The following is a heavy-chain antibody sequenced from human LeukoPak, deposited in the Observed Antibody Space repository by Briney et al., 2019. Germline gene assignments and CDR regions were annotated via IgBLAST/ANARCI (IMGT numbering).Heavy chain of an antibody. CDR1: GFTFSSYS. Sequence: GGSLRLSCAASGFTFSSYSMNWVRQAPGKGLEWVSCISGTSSTIYYADFVKGRFTISRDNAKTSLYLQMISLRDEDTAVYYCARRLGTTMLDYWGQGTLVTVSS. J-gene: IGHJ4*02. V-gene: IGHV3-48*02. D-gene: IGHD1-26*01. CDR3: ARRLGTTMLDY. CDR2: ISGTSSTI.